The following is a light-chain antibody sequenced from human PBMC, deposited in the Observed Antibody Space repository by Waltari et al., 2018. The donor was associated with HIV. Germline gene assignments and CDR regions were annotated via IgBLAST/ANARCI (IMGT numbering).Light chain of an antibody. V-gene: IGLV3-1*01. Sequence: SYELTQPPSVSVSPGQPASTSCSGDHMGDKYVAWYQQRPGQSPVLVIYEDTKRPSGIPERFSGSNSGNTATLTISGTQAMDEADYYCQAWGTNTVVFGGGTKLTVL. CDR1: HMGDKY. J-gene: IGLJ2*01. CDR3: QAWGTNTVV. CDR2: EDT.